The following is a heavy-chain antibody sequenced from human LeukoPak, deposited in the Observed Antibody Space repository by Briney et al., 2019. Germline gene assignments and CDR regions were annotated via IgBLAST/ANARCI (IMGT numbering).Heavy chain of an antibody. D-gene: IGHD6-13*01. V-gene: IGHV4-38-2*02. CDR3: ARRAADHFDY. CDR1: GYSITSGYY. CDR2: INHSGST. Sequence: SETLSLTCTVSGYSITSGYYWSWIRQPPGKGLEWIGEINHSGSTNYNPSLKSRVTISVDTSKNQFSLKLSSVTAADTAVYYCARRAADHFDYWGQGTLVTVSS. J-gene: IGHJ4*02.